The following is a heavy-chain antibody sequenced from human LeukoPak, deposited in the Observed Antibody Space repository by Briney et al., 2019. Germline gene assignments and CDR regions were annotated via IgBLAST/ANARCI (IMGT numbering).Heavy chain of an antibody. V-gene: IGHV5-51*01. Sequence: GESLKISCKGSGYSFTSYWIGWVRQMPGKGLEWMGIIYPGDSDTRYSSSFQGQVTISADKSISTAYLQWSSLKASDTAMYYCAIHHRIAAAGTGWFDPWGQGTLVTVSS. CDR3: AIHHRIAAAGTGWFDP. CDR1: GYSFTSYW. CDR2: IYPGDSDT. D-gene: IGHD6-13*01. J-gene: IGHJ5*02.